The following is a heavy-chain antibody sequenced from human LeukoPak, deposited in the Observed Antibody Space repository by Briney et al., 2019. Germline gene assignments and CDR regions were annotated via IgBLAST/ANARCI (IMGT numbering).Heavy chain of an antibody. V-gene: IGHV3-66*02. CDR1: GFSARGNY. J-gene: IGHJ4*02. CDR2: VYSGGCT. D-gene: IGHD2-15*01. CDR3: ARDLGWDNVTSFHF. Sequence: GGSLRLSCEGSGFSARGNYMSWVRQTPGKGLEWVAVVYSGGCTNHAEAVKGRFSVSRDNSKDTLYLQMNNLRPEDTGVYFCARDLGWDNVTSFHFWGLGTQVTVSS.